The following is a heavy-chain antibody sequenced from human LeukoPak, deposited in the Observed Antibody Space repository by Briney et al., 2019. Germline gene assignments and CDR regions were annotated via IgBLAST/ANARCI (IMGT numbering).Heavy chain of an antibody. J-gene: IGHJ6*04. CDR3: ARDVNYYGMDV. CDR1: GFTFSSYW. V-gene: IGHV3-7*03. CDR2: IKQDGSEK. Sequence: SLGVLRLSCAASGFTFSSYWMSWVRQAPGKGLEWVANIKQDGSEKYHVDSVKGRFTISRDNAKNSLYLQMNSLRAEDTAVYYCARDVNYYGMDVWGKGTTVTVSS.